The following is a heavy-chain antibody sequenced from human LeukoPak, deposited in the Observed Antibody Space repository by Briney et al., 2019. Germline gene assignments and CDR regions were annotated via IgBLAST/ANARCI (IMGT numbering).Heavy chain of an antibody. V-gene: IGHV4-39*01. D-gene: IGHD6-13*01. CDR1: GGSISSSSYY. CDR3: ARSMPSLAGTETFDY. Sequence: SETLSLTCTVSGGSISSSSYYWGWIRQPPGKGLEWIGSIYYSGSTYYNPSLKSRVTISVDTSKNQFSLKLSSVTAADTAVYYCARSMPSLAGTETFDYWGQGTLVTVPS. J-gene: IGHJ4*02. CDR2: IYYSGST.